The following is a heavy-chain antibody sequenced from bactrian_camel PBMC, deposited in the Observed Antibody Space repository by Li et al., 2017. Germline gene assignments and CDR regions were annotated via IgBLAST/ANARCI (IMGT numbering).Heavy chain of an antibody. CDR1: GATAGSVC. CDR2: IYRRAGST. D-gene: IGHD3*01. J-gene: IGHJ4*01. V-gene: IGHV3S66*01. Sequence: VQLVESGGGSVEVGGSLRLTCAHSGATAGSVCMGWYRQAPGKEREGVAGIYRRAGSTSYADSVKGRFTISHDNAQNTVYLQMNSLEPEDTAVYYCAAEMYYWGESFSLCPVSFGHWGRGTQVTVLGPTQVTVLGQGTQVTVSS.